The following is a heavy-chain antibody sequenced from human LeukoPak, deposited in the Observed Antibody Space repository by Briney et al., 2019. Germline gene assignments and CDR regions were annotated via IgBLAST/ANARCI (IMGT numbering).Heavy chain of an antibody. CDR1: GGSISSSNW. J-gene: IGHJ4*02. Sequence: SGTLSLTCAVSGGSISSSNWWSWVRQPPGKGLEWIGEIYHSGSTNYNPSLKSRVTISVDKSKNQFSLKLSSVTAADTAVYYCARANYYDSSGYYYAYDYWGQGTLVTVSS. CDR3: ARANYYDSSGYYYAYDY. D-gene: IGHD3-22*01. V-gene: IGHV4-4*02. CDR2: IYHSGST.